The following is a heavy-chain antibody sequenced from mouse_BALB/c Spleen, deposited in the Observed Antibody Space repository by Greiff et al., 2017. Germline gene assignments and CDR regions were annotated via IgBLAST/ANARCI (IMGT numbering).Heavy chain of an antibody. CDR1: GFSLTSYG. D-gene: IGHD2-4*01. CDR2: IWAGGST. J-gene: IGHJ3*01. CDR3: ARWGDYDDWFAY. V-gene: IGHV2-9*02. Sequence: QVQLQQSGPGLVAPSQSLSITCTVSGFSLTSYGVHWVRQPPGKGLEWLGVIWAGGSTNYNSALMSRLSISKDNSKSQVFLKMNSLQTDDTAMYYCARWGDYDDWFAYWGQGTLVTVSA.